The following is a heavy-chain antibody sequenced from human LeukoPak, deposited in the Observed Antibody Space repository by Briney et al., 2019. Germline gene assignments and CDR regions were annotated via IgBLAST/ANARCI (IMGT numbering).Heavy chain of an antibody. J-gene: IGHJ4*02. V-gene: IGHV3-21*01. CDR2: ISSSSSYI. Sequence: PGGSLRLSCAASGFTFSSYSMNWVRQAPGRGLEWVSSISSSSSYIYYADSVKGRFTISRDNAKNTLYLQMNSLRAEDTAVYYCARDKEDSSGFPLGYWGQGTLVTVSS. CDR1: GFTFSSYS. D-gene: IGHD3-22*01. CDR3: ARDKEDSSGFPLGY.